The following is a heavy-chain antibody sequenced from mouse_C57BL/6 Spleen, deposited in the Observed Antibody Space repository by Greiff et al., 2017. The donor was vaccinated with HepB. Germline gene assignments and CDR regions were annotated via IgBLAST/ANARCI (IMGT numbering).Heavy chain of an antibody. CDR3: ARDYYYGSGYWYFDV. J-gene: IGHJ1*03. CDR2: IDPSDSYT. CDR1: GYTFTSYW. Sequence: QVQLQQPGAELVRPGPSVKLSCKASGYTFTSYWMHWVKQRPGQGLEWIGVIDPSDSYTNYNQKFKGKATLTVDTSSSTAYMPLSSLTSEDSAVYYCARDYYYGSGYWYFDVWGTGTTVTVSS. D-gene: IGHD1-1*01. V-gene: IGHV1-59*01.